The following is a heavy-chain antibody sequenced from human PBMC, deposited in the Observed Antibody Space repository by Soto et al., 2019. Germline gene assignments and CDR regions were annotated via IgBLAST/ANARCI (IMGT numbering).Heavy chain of an antibody. CDR3: ARGGVVVPAAIKYFQH. CDR1: GGPFSGYY. Sequence: SETLSLTCAVYGGPFSGYYWSWIRQPPGKGLEWIGEINHSGSTNYNPSLKSRITISVDTSKNQFSLKLSSVTAADTAVYYCARGGVVVPAAIKYFQHWGQGTLVTVSS. V-gene: IGHV4-34*01. CDR2: INHSGST. J-gene: IGHJ1*01. D-gene: IGHD2-2*01.